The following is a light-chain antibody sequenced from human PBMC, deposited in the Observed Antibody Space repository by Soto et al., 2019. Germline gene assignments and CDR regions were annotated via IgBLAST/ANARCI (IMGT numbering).Light chain of an antibody. V-gene: IGLV2-14*01. J-gene: IGLJ1*01. Sequence: SALTQPASVSGSPGQSITISCTGTSSDYVSWYQQHPGKAPKFLISEVSNRPSGISNRFSGSKSGNTASLTISGLQADDEADYYCSSYTSSSTYVFGTGTKVTVL. CDR2: EVS. CDR3: SSYTSSSTYV. CDR1: SSDY.